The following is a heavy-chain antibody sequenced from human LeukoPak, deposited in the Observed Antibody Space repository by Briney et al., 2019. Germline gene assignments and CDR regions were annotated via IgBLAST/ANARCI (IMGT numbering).Heavy chain of an antibody. V-gene: IGHV4-34*01. CDR1: GGSFSGYY. D-gene: IGHD3-10*01. CDR2: INHSGST. J-gene: IGHJ4*02. Sequence: SETLPLTCAVYGGSFSGYYWSWIRQPPGKGLEWIGEINHSGSTNYNPSLKSRVTISVDTSKNQFSLKLSSVTAADTAVYYCARVWEFLFDYWGQGTLVTVSS. CDR3: ARVWEFLFDY.